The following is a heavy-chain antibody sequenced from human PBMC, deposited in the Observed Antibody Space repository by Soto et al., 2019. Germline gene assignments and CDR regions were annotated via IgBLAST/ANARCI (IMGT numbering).Heavy chain of an antibody. Sequence: PSETLSLSCTVSGGSISSYYWSWIRQPPGKGLEWIGYIYYSGSTNYNPSLKSRVTISVDTSKNQFSLKLSSVTAADTAVYYCARGPSRYGSGSHYLFWGQGTLGTVS. CDR2: IYYSGST. J-gene: IGHJ4*02. CDR1: GGSISSYY. CDR3: ARGPSRYGSGSHYLF. D-gene: IGHD3-10*01. V-gene: IGHV4-59*08.